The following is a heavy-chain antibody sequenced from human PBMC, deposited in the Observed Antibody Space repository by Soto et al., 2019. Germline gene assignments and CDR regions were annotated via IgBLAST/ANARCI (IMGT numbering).Heavy chain of an antibody. D-gene: IGHD6-19*01. CDR3: AKDSRGWYGGFVYYYYGMVV. CDR1: GFTFDDYA. J-gene: IGHJ6*02. V-gene: IGHV3-9*01. CDR2: ISWNSGSI. Sequence: EVQLVESGGGLVQPGRSLRLSCAASGFTFDDYAMHWVRQAPGKGLEWVSGISWNSGSIGYADSVKGRFTISRDNAINSLYLKRNSLGAEDTALYYCAKDSRGWYGGFVYYYYGMVVWAQGTRFTVS.